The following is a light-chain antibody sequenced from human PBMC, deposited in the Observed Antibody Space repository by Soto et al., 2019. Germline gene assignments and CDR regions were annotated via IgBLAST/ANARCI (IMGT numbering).Light chain of an antibody. J-gene: IGKJ3*01. CDR2: GAS. Sequence: EIVMTQSPATLSVSSVERETLSGRTRQSVSRNLAWYQQRPCQAPRVLIHGASTTAAGSPARFSGSGSGTDFTLTISSLQSEDFAVYYCQQYNNWPPFTFGTGTKVYMK. CDR1: QSVSRN. CDR3: QQYNNWPPFT. V-gene: IGKV3-15*01.